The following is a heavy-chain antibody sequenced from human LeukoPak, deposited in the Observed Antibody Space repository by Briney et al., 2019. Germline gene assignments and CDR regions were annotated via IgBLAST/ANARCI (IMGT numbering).Heavy chain of an antibody. CDR3: ARDIGGDGYNFDY. Sequence: ASVKVSCKASGYTFTGYYMHWVRQAPGQGLEWMGRINPNNGATNYAQKLQGRVTITGDTSISTAYMELSSLRSDDTAVYYCARDIGGDGYNFDYWGQGTLVTVSS. V-gene: IGHV1-2*06. J-gene: IGHJ4*02. CDR2: INPNNGAT. CDR1: GYTFTGYY. D-gene: IGHD5-24*01.